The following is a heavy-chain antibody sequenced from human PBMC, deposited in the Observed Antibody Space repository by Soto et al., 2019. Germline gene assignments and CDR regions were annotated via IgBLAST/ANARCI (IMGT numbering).Heavy chain of an antibody. Sequence: QVQLQESGPGLVTPSQTLSLTCTVSGGSIVSGDYYCSWIRQPPEKGLEWMGYIYYSGSTYYNPSATRPVTISVDTSKIPFHLKLSSVTAAETAVYYCARDRGFVPPPTVTTGSNWFDPCGQGTLVTVSS. CDR3: ARDRGFVPPPTVTTGSNWFDP. CDR1: GGSIVSGDYY. CDR2: IYYSGST. V-gene: IGHV4-30-4*01. D-gene: IGHD4-17*01. J-gene: IGHJ5*02.